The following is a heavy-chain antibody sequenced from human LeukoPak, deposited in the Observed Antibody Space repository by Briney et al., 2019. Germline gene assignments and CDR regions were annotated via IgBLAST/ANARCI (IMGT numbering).Heavy chain of an antibody. CDR1: GFTFSSYA. V-gene: IGHV3-23*01. D-gene: IGHD3-10*01. CDR2: ISGSGAYT. J-gene: IGHJ3*02. CDR3: AKDRVRGVWFGELDM. Sequence: HPGGSLRLSCAASGFTFSSYAMSWVRQAPGKGLEWVSTISGSGAYTYYADSVKGRFTISRDNSKNTLYLQMNSLRAEDTALYYCAKDRVRGVWFGELDMWSQGTMVTVSS.